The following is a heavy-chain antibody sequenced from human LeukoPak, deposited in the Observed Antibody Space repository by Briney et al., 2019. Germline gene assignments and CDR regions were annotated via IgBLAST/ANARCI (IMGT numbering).Heavy chain of an antibody. CDR1: GYTFTSYW. CDR3: ARLQATVTFDY. D-gene: IGHD4-11*01. CDR2: IYPGDSDT. V-gene: IGHV5-51*01. Sequence: GESLKISCQGSGYTFTSYWIGWVRQMPVKGLEWMGSIYPGDSDTKYSPSFQGQVTISADKSISTAYLQWSSLKASDTAMYYCARLQATVTFDYWGQGTLVTVSS. J-gene: IGHJ4*02.